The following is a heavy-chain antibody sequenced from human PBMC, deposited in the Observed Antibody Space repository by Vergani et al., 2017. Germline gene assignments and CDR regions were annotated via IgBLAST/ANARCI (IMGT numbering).Heavy chain of an antibody. CDR3: AGGPKAMFGVVITNLGGGDY. Sequence: EVQLVESGGGLVQPGGSLRLSCAASGFTFSSYWMSWVRQAPGKGLEWVANIKQDGSEKYYVDSVKGRFTISRDNAKNSLYLQMNRLRAEDTAVYYCAGGPKAMFGVVITNLGGGDYWGQGTLVTVSS. CDR2: IKQDGSEK. J-gene: IGHJ4*02. CDR1: GFTFSSYW. V-gene: IGHV3-7*03. D-gene: IGHD3-3*01.